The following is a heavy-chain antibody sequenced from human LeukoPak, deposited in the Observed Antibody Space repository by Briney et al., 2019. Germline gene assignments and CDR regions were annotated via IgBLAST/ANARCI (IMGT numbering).Heavy chain of an antibody. CDR2: ISAYNGNT. CDR1: GYTFTSYG. V-gene: IGHV1-18*01. CDR3: ARGSIAAASRGVCDY. Sequence: GASVKVSCKASGYTFTSYGISWVRQAPGQGLEWMGWISAYNGNTNYAQKLQGRVTMTTDTSTSTAYMELRSLRSDDTAVYYCARGSIAAASRGVCDYWGQGTLVTVSS. D-gene: IGHD6-13*01. J-gene: IGHJ4*02.